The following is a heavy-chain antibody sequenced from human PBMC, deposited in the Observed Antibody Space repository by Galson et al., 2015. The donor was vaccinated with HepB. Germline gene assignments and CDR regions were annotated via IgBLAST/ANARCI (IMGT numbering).Heavy chain of an antibody. J-gene: IGHJ6*03. Sequence: SLRLSCAASGFTFDDYAMHWVRQAPGKGLEWVSGISWNSGSIGYADSVKGRFTISRDNAKNSLYLQMNSLRAEDRALYYCAKDRGQQETYYYMDVWGKGTTVTVSS. CDR3: AKDRGQQETYYYMDV. V-gene: IGHV3-9*01. CDR2: ISWNSGSI. D-gene: IGHD6-13*01. CDR1: GFTFDDYA.